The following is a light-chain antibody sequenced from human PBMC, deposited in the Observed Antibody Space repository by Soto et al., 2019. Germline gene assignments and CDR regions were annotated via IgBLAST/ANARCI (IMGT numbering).Light chain of an antibody. J-gene: IGLJ1*01. CDR2: DVS. Sequence: QSVLTQPASVSGSPGQSITISCTGTSSDVGGYNYVSWYQQHPGKAPKLMIYDVSNRPSGVSNRFSGSKSGNTASLTISGLQAEDEADYYCSSYTSSSTYVLGTGTK. V-gene: IGLV2-14*01. CDR3: SSYTSSSTYV. CDR1: SSDVGGYNY.